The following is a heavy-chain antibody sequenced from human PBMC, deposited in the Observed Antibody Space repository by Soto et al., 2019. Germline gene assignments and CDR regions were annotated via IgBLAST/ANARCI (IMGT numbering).Heavy chain of an antibody. D-gene: IGHD2-21*01. CDR1: GGSIISDD. Sequence: PSETLSLTSTGSGGSIISDDCSWIRQPPWKGLEWIGYISYSGSTNYNPSLKSRVTISVDTSKNQFSLNLSSVTAADTAVYYCARVLRVTSIFDYWRQGTLVTV. J-gene: IGHJ4*02. CDR3: ARVLRVTSIFDY. V-gene: IGHV4-59*01. CDR2: ISYSGST.